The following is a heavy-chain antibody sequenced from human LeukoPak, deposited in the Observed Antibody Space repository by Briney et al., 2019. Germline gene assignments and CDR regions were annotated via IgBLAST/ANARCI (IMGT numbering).Heavy chain of an antibody. CDR2: IYYSGST. V-gene: IGHV4-31*03. CDR1: GGSISSGGYY. D-gene: IGHD2-2*01. Sequence: ASETLSLTRTVSGGSISSGGYYWSWIRQHPGKGLEWIGYIYYSGSTYYNPSLKSRVTISVDTSKNQFSLKLSSVTAADTAVYYCARKVVGLRDYYYYGMDVWGQGTTVTVSS. CDR3: ARKVVGLRDYYYYGMDV. J-gene: IGHJ6*02.